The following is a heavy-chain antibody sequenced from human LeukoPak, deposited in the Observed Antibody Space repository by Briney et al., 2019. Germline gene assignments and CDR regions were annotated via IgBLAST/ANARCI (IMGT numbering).Heavy chain of an antibody. J-gene: IGHJ4*02. CDR3: ATAPYDILTGYSPYYFES. Sequence: GGSLRLSCVASGLTVSSEHMSWVRQAPGKGLEWVSTIHISTNTYYADSVKGRFTISRDNAKNSLYLQMNSLRAEDTAMYYCATAPYDILTGYSPYYFESWGQGTLVTVSS. CDR2: IHISTNT. D-gene: IGHD3-9*01. V-gene: IGHV3-21*06. CDR1: GLTVSSEH.